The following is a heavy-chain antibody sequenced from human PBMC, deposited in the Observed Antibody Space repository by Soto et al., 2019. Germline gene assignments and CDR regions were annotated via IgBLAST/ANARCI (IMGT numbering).Heavy chain of an antibody. D-gene: IGHD2-2*02. CDR2: IYYSGST. V-gene: IGHV4-39*01. CDR3: ATIPATTILTDY. Sequence: ETLSLTCTVSGGSITSSYYWGWIRQPPGKGLEWIGSIYYSGSTYYNPSLKSRVTISVDTSKNQFSLKLSSVTAADTAVYYCATIPATTILTDYWGQGTLVTVS. CDR1: GGSITSSYY. J-gene: IGHJ4*02.